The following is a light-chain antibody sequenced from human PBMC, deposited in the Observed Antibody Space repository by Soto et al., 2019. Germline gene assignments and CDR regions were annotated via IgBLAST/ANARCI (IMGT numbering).Light chain of an antibody. J-gene: IGKJ2*01. CDR2: AAS. CDR1: QGISSW. CDR3: QQYNSYSYT. Sequence: DIHMTQSPSSVSASVGYRFTITCRASQGISSWLAWYQQKPGKAPKLLIYAASSLQSGVPSRFRGSGSGTEFTLTISSLQPDDFETYYCQQYNSYSYTFGQGTKVDIK. V-gene: IGKV1D-16*01.